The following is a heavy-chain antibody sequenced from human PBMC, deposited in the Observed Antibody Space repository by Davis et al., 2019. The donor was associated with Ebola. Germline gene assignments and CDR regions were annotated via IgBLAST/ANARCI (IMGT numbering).Heavy chain of an antibody. V-gene: IGHV1-8*01. D-gene: IGHD5-12*01. CDR2: MNPNSGNT. Sequence: ASVQVSCNASGYTFTSYDINWVRQATGQGLEWMGWMNPNSGNTGYAQKFQGRVTMTRNTSISTAYMELSSLRSEDTAVYYCARGRYSGYDQYNWFDPWGQGTLVTVSS. CDR1: GYTFTSYD. CDR3: ARGRYSGYDQYNWFDP. J-gene: IGHJ5*02.